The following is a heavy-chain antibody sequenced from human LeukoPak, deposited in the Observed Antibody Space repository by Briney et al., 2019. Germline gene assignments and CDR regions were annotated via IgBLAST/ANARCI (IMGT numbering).Heavy chain of an antibody. CDR3: ARGVRYSSSWYPIFDY. CDR1: GFTFSSYD. CDR2: IGTAGDT. Sequence: GGSLRLSCAASGFTFSSYDMHWVRQAPGKGLEWVSAIGTAGDTYYPGSVKGRFTISRENDKNSLYLQMNSLRAGDTAVYYCARGVRYSSSWYPIFDYWGQGTLVTVSA. D-gene: IGHD6-13*01. J-gene: IGHJ4*02. V-gene: IGHV3-13*01.